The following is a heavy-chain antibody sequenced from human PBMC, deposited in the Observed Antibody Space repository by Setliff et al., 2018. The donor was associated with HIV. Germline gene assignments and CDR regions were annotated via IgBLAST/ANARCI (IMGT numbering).Heavy chain of an antibody. CDR2: IYTGGST. Sequence: SETLSLTCTVSGGSISSGSYYWSWIRQPAGKGLEWIGRIYTGGSTNYNPSLKSRVTISVDTSKNQFSLKLSSVTAADTAVYYCARDGYNYYAFDIWGQGTMVTVSS. D-gene: IGHD5-12*01. V-gene: IGHV4-61*02. CDR3: ARDGYNYYAFDI. CDR1: GGSISSGSYY. J-gene: IGHJ3*02.